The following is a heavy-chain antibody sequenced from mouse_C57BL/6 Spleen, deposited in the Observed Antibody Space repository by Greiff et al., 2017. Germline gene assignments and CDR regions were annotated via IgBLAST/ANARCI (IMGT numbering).Heavy chain of an antibody. D-gene: IGHD2-4*01. J-gene: IGHJ4*01. CDR2: IWWNDDK. CDR3: AQMDYDVGYAMDY. Sequence: QVTLKVSGPGLLQPSQTLSLTCSFSGFSLSTSNMCIVRLRQPSGQGLEWLAHIWWNDDKYYNPFLESRLTIAKDTSNNQVFLKSTSVDTADTATYYCAQMDYDVGYAMDYWGQGTSVSVSS. CDR1: GFSLSTSNMC. V-gene: IGHV8-5*01.